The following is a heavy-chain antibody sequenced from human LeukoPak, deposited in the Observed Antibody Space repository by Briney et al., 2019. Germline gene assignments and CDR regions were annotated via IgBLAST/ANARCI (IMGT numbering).Heavy chain of an antibody. Sequence: PSETLSLTCAVSGYSISSGYYWGWIRQSPGKGLEWIGSIYHSGSTYYNPSLKSRVTISVDTSKNQFSLKLSSVTVADTAVYYCARRSPDSGGVVVPAAFPRFGPFDYWGQGTLVTVSS. D-gene: IGHD2-2*01. V-gene: IGHV4-38-2*01. J-gene: IGHJ4*02. CDR2: IYHSGST. CDR3: ARRSPDSGGVVVPAAFPRFGPFDY. CDR1: GYSISSGYY.